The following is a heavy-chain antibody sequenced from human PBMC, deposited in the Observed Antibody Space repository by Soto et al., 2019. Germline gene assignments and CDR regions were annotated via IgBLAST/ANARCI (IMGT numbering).Heavy chain of an antibody. CDR2: IYYSGST. V-gene: IGHV4-4*02. D-gene: IGHD3-10*01. CDR3: ARAPRGNYGYPSYFDY. J-gene: IGHJ4*02. Sequence: PSETLSLTCAVSGASISSAFWWTWVRQAPGKGLEWIGYIYYSGSTNYNPSLKSRVTISVDTSKNQFSLKLSSVTAADTAVYYYARAPRGNYGYPSYFDYWGQGTLVTVSS. CDR1: GASISSAFW.